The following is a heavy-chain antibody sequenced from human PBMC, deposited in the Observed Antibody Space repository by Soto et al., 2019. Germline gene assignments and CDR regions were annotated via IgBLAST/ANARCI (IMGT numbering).Heavy chain of an antibody. D-gene: IGHD6-19*01. CDR1: GYTFTSYA. J-gene: IGHJ3*02. CDR2: INAGNGNT. Sequence: QVQLVQSGAEVKKPGASVKVSCKASGYTFTSYAMHWVHQAPGQRLEWMGWINAGNGNTKYSQKFQGRVTITRDTSASTAYMELSSLRSEDTAVYYCASSSSGWQNDAFDIWGQGTMVTVSS. V-gene: IGHV1-3*01. CDR3: ASSSSGWQNDAFDI.